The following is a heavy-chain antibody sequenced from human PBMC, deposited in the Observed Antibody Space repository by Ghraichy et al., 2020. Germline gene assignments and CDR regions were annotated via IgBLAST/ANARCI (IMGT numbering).Heavy chain of an antibody. CDR2: IWYDGSNK. V-gene: IGHV3-33*01. CDR3: AREEGHGYGMDV. Sequence: GGSLRLSCAASGFTFSSYGMHWVRQAPGKGLEWVAVIWYDGSNKYYADSVKGRFTISRDNSKNTLYLQMNSLRAEDTAVYYCAREEGHGYGMDVWGQGTTVTVSS. CDR1: GFTFSSYG. J-gene: IGHJ6*02.